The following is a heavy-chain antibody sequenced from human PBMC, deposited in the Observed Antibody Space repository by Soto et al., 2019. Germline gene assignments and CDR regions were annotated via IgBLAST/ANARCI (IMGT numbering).Heavy chain of an antibody. J-gene: IGHJ1*01. Sequence: GASVKVSCKASGYTFTSYAMHWVRQAPGQRLEWMGWINAGNGNTKYSQKFQGRVTITRDTSASTAYMELSSLRSEDTAVYYCARATVVVAATEYFQHWGQGTLVTVSS. D-gene: IGHD2-15*01. V-gene: IGHV1-3*01. CDR3: ARATVVVAATEYFQH. CDR2: INAGNGNT. CDR1: GYTFTSYA.